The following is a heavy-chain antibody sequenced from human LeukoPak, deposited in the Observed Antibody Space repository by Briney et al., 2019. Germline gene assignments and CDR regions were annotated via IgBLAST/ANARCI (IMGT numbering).Heavy chain of an antibody. D-gene: IGHD1-7*01. Sequence: ASVKVSCKASGYTFTSYGISWVRQAPGQGLEWMGWISAYNGNTNYAQKLQGRVTMTTDTSTSTAYMELRSLRSDDTAVYYCARDTGATGYNWFDPWGQGTLVTVSS. CDR2: ISAYNGNT. V-gene: IGHV1-18*01. J-gene: IGHJ5*02. CDR3: ARDTGATGYNWFDP. CDR1: GYTFTSYG.